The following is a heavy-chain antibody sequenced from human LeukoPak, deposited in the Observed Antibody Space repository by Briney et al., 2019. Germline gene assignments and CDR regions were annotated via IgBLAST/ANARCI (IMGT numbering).Heavy chain of an antibody. J-gene: IGHJ5*01. CDR3: ARSGVDGPLFDS. V-gene: IGHV4-59*01. CDR1: VASLRVDY. Sequence: SETLSLTCIVSVASLRVDYWRGIPQPPGRGLEWIGDVYYSVISHYNPSLQSRVAISLDTSKNLFSLKLTSVTAADTALYFRARSGVDGPLFDSWGQGTLVTVSS. D-gene: IGHD3-10*01. CDR2: VYYSVIS.